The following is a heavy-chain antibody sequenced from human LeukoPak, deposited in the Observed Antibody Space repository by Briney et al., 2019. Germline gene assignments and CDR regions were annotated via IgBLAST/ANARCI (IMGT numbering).Heavy chain of an antibody. Sequence: GGSLRLSCAASGFTFSSYAMSWVRQAPGKGLEWVSAISGSGGSTYYADSVKGRFTISRDNSKNTLYLQMNSLRAEDTAVYYCANTNVYAKYYFDYWGQGTLVTVSS. J-gene: IGHJ4*02. CDR1: GFTFSSYA. CDR2: ISGSGGST. D-gene: IGHD5/OR15-5a*01. V-gene: IGHV3-23*01. CDR3: ANTNVYAKYYFDY.